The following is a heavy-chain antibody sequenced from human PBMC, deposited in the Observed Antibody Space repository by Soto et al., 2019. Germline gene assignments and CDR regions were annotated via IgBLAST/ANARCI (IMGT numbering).Heavy chain of an antibody. J-gene: IGHJ6*02. CDR2: IIPIFGTA. CDR1: GGTFSSYA. V-gene: IGHV1-69*13. CDR3: ASTIFGVDKYYYYYYGMDV. Sequence: SVKVSCKASGGTFSSYAISWVRQAPGQGLEWMGGIIPIFGTANYAQKFQGRVTITADESTSTAYMELSSLRSEDTAVYYCASTIFGVDKYYYYYYGMDVWGQGTTVTVYS. D-gene: IGHD3-3*01.